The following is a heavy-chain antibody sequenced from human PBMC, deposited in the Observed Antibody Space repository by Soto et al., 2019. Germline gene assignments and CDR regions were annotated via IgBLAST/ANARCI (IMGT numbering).Heavy chain of an antibody. Sequence: ASVKVSCKASGYTFTGYYMHWVRQAPGQGLEWMGWINPNSGGTNYAQKFQGQVTISADKSISTAYLQWSSLKASDTAMYYCARPRTTVVTRVDYWGQGTLVTVSS. J-gene: IGHJ4*02. V-gene: IGHV1-2*02. CDR2: INPNSGGT. CDR1: GYTFTGYY. CDR3: ARPRTTVVTRVDY. D-gene: IGHD4-17*01.